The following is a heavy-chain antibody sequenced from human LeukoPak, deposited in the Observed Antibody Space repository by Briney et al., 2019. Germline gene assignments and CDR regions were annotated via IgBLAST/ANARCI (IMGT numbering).Heavy chain of an antibody. CDR2: ISAYNGNT. CDR3: ARAAFNSGSYYPYYYGMDV. J-gene: IGHJ6*02. V-gene: IGHV1-18*01. Sequence: GASVKVSCKASGYTFTSYGISWVRQAPGQGLEWMGWISAYNGNTNYAQKLQGRVTMTTDTSTSTAYMELRSLRSDDTAVYYCARAAFNSGSYYPYYYGMDVWGQGTTVTVSS. CDR1: GYTFTSYG. D-gene: IGHD1-26*01.